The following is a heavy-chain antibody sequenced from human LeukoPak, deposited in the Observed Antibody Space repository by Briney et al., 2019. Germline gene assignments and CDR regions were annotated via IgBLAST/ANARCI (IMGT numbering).Heavy chain of an antibody. Sequence: GGSLRLSCVASGFTFSSYSMNWVRQAPGKGLEWVSSISSSSSVIYDADSVKGRFTISRDNAKNSLYLQMNSLRAEDTAVYYCARRYCSSNSCYAFDYWGQGTLVTVSS. CDR3: ARRYCSSNSCYAFDY. CDR1: GFTFSSYS. J-gene: IGHJ4*02. CDR2: ISSSSSVI. V-gene: IGHV3-21*01. D-gene: IGHD2-2*01.